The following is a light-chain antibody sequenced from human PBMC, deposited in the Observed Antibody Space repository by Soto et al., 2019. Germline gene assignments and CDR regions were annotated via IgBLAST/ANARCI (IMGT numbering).Light chain of an antibody. V-gene: IGKV1-12*01. Sequence: DLQMAQSPSSVSASVGDRVTITCRASQGIASRVAWYQQKPGKAPRLLISAASSLQSGAPSRFAGSGSGADFTLTISSLQPEDFATYYCQQAYIFPYTFGQGTKLEI. CDR3: QQAYIFPYT. J-gene: IGKJ2*01. CDR2: AAS. CDR1: QGIASR.